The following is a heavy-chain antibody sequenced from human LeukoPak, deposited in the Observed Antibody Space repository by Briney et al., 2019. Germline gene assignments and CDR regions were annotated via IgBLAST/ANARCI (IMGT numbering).Heavy chain of an antibody. J-gene: IGHJ4*02. V-gene: IGHV1-69*05. D-gene: IGHD5-18*01. Sequence: SVKVSCKAPGGSFNAYAISWVRQAPGQGLEWMGGIIPIFGTSNYAQKLQGRVTISTDESTSTAYMEVSSLRSEDTAIYYCARGLDASMETAYDYWGQGTLVTVSS. CDR3: ARGLDASMETAYDY. CDR1: GGSFNAYA. CDR2: IIPIFGTS.